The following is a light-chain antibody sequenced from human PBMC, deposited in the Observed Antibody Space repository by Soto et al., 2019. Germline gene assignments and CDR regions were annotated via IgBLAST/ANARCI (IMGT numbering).Light chain of an antibody. Sequence: EIVMTQSPATLSVSPGERATLSCRASQSVSSNLAWYQQKPGQAPRLLMYGASTRGTGIPARFSGSGSGTEFTLTISSLQSEDFAVYYCHQYNKWPSFTFGGGTKVEIK. CDR2: GAS. J-gene: IGKJ4*01. V-gene: IGKV3-15*01. CDR1: QSVSSN. CDR3: HQYNKWPSFT.